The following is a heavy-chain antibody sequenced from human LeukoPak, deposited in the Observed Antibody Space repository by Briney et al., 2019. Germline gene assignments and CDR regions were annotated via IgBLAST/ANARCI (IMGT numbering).Heavy chain of an antibody. Sequence: SETLSLTCTVSGGSISSYYWSWIRQPPGKGLEWIGYIYYSGSTNYNPSLKSRVTISVDTSKNQFSLKLSSVTAADTAVYYCARREYCSSTSCYSGFDYWGQGTLVTVSS. V-gene: IGHV4-59*01. CDR1: GGSISSYY. CDR3: ARREYCSSTSCYSGFDY. J-gene: IGHJ4*02. D-gene: IGHD2-2*01. CDR2: IYYSGST.